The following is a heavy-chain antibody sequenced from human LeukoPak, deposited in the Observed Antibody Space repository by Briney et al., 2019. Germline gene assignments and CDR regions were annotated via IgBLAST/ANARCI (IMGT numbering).Heavy chain of an antibody. CDR2: IYHSGST. J-gene: IGHJ4*02. Sequence: SGTLSLTCAVSGGSISSSNWWSWVRQPPGKGLEWIGEIYHSGSTNYNPSLKSRVTISVDKSKNQFSLRLSSVTAADTAVYYCARGPGFQWIQAVDGWGQGTLVTVSS. CDR3: ARGPGFQWIQAVDG. V-gene: IGHV4-4*02. CDR1: GGSISSSNW. D-gene: IGHD5-18*01.